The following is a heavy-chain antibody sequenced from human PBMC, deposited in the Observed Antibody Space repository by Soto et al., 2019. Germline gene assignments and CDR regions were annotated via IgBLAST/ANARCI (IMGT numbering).Heavy chain of an antibody. CDR3: AREAPHIRQYYFDY. Sequence: QVQLVQSGAEVKKPGASVKVSCKASGYTFTNYYMHWVRQTPGQGLEWMGIINPNGGSTSYAQKFQGRVTMTRDTSTSTVYMELSSLRSEDTAVYYCAREAPHIRQYYFDYWGQGTLVTVSS. CDR1: GYTFTNYY. V-gene: IGHV1-46*01. D-gene: IGHD2-2*02. J-gene: IGHJ4*02. CDR2: INPNGGST.